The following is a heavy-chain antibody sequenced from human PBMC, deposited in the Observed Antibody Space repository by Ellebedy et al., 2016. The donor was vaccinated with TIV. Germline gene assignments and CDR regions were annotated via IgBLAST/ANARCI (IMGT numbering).Heavy chain of an antibody. Sequence: GESLKISXKGSGCSFTSYWIGWVRQMPGKGLEWMGIIYPGDSDTRYSPSFQGQVTISADKSISTAYLQWSSLKASDTAMYYCARQIQPTYGDYGFYYYYGMDVWGQGTTVTVSS. CDR2: IYPGDSDT. CDR1: GCSFTSYW. CDR3: ARQIQPTYGDYGFYYYYGMDV. J-gene: IGHJ6*02. V-gene: IGHV5-51*01. D-gene: IGHD4-17*01.